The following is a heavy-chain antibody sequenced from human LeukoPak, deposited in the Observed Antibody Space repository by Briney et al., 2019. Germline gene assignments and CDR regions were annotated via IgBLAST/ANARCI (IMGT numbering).Heavy chain of an antibody. V-gene: IGHV4-61*02. CDR3: ASSEWELRGMAIDY. Sequence: SQTLSLTCTVSGASISSGSYYWSWIRQPAGKGLEWIGRIYTSETTNYNPSLKSRVTISVDTSKNQVSLKLGSVTAADTAVYYCASSEWELRGMAIDYWGQGTLVTVSS. D-gene: IGHD1-26*01. CDR2: IYTSETT. J-gene: IGHJ4*02. CDR1: GASISSGSYY.